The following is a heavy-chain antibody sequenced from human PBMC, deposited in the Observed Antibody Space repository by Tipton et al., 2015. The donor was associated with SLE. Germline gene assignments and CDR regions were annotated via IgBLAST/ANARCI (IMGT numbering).Heavy chain of an antibody. J-gene: IGHJ3*02. CDR2: INHSGST. CDR3: ARPRSARGAFDI. V-gene: IGHV4-34*01. CDR1: GGSFSGYY. Sequence: TLSLTCAVYGGSFSGYYWSWVRQPPGKGLEWVGDINHSGSTNYNPSLKSRVTMSVDTSKNQFSLKLSSVTAADMAVYYCARPRSARGAFDIWGRGTMVTVSS.